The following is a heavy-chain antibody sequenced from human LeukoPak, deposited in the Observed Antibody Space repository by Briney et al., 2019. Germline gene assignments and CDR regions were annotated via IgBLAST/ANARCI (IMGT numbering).Heavy chain of an antibody. Sequence: GGSLRLSCAASGFTFEDYAMHWVRQAPGKGLEWVSGISWNSGSIGYADSVKGRFTISRDNAKNSLYLQMNSLRAEDTALYYCAKANVLRYFDWLEYFDYWGQGTLVTVSS. CDR3: AKANVLRYFDWLEYFDY. D-gene: IGHD3-9*01. V-gene: IGHV3-9*01. CDR1: GFTFEDYA. J-gene: IGHJ4*02. CDR2: ISWNSGSI.